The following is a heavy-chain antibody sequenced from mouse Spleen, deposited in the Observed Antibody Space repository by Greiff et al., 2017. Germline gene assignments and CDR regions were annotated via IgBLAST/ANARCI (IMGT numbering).Heavy chain of an antibody. Sequence: VKLMESGAELARPGASVKMSCKASGYTFTSYTMHWVKQRPGQGLEWIGYINPSSGYTKYNQKFKDKATLTADKSSSTAYMQLSSLTSEDSAVYYCARGDITTATGRYWYFDVWGAGTTVTVSS. V-gene: IGHV1-4*01. D-gene: IGHD1-2*01. CDR3: ARGDITTATGRYWYFDV. J-gene: IGHJ1*01. CDR1: GYTFTSYT. CDR2: INPSSGYT.